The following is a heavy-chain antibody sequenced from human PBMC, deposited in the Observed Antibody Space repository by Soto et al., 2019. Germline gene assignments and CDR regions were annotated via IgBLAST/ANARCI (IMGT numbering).Heavy chain of an antibody. CDR2: ISTYSGDT. CDR3: ARRHGPTTSENGFDP. D-gene: IGHD5-12*01. V-gene: IGHV1-18*01. CDR1: GYTFFTYD. Sequence: QVHLVQSGVEVKTPGASVKVSCQASGYTFFTYDISWVRQAAGQGLEWMGWISTYSGDTKYAQKFQGRVTMTTDTSTTTAYLELRSLRSDDTAVYYCARRHGPTTSENGFDPWGQGTLVTVSS. J-gene: IGHJ5*02.